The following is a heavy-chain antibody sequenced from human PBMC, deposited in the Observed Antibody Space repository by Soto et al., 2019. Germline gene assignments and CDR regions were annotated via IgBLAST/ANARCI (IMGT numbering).Heavy chain of an antibody. Sequence: PGGSLRLSCAASGFTFSSYAMSWVRQSPGKGLEWVSAISGNGGSTYYAGSVRGRFTISRDNSKNTLYLQMNSLRAEDTAVYYYAKGLYSVYGPFDYWGQGTLVTVSS. CDR1: GFTFSSYA. D-gene: IGHD5-12*01. J-gene: IGHJ4*02. CDR2: ISGNGGST. CDR3: AKGLYSVYGPFDY. V-gene: IGHV3-23*01.